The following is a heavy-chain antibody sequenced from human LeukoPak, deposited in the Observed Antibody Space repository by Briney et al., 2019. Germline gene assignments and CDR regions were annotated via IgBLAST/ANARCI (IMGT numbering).Heavy chain of an antibody. CDR2: IHHRGIR. J-gene: IGHJ5*02. V-gene: IGHV4-34*01. Sequence: SETPCLTCALSDAAPTGYQWSWIPHSPGEGLGRGGEIHHRGIRTYNPSLKRRVNISVDTTKNQFSLKMTSVTAADTAIYYCARGEDYDYWNRFGGRHNWFDAWGQGILVTVSS. CDR1: DAAPTGYQ. CDR3: ARGEDYDYWNRFGGRHNWFDA. D-gene: IGHD3/OR15-3a*01.